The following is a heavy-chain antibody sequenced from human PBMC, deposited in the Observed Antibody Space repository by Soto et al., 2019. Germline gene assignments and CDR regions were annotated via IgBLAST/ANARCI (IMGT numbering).Heavy chain of an antibody. CDR3: ARDRGRRDGYNGVDY. Sequence: GGSLRLSCAASGFTFSSYGMHWVRQAPGKGLEWVAVIWYDGSNKYYADSVKGRFTISRDNSKNTLYLQMNSLRAEDTAVYYCARDRGRRDGYNGVDYWGQGTLVTVSS. V-gene: IGHV3-33*01. J-gene: IGHJ4*02. CDR1: GFTFSSYG. D-gene: IGHD2-8*01. CDR2: IWYDGSNK.